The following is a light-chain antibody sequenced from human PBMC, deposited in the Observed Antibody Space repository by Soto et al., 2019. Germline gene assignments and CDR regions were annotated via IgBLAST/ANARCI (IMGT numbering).Light chain of an antibody. CDR2: RNN. J-gene: IGLJ7*01. V-gene: IGLV1-47*01. Sequence: QSVLTQPPSTSGTPGQRVTISCSGSSSNIGSNSVYWYQQLPGTAPKLLIYRNNQRPAGVPDRFSGSKSGTSASLAISGLRSEDEADYYCSAWDDGLSGPVFGGGTQLTVL. CDR3: SAWDDGLSGPV. CDR1: SSNIGSNS.